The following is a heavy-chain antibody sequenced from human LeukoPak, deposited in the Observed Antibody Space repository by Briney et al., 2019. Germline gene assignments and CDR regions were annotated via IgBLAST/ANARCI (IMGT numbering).Heavy chain of an antibody. CDR2: INTNTGNP. D-gene: IGHD3-10*01. Sequence: ASVKVSCKASGYTFTNYTVNWVRQAPGQGLEWMGWINTNTGNPTYAQGFTGRFVFSLDTSVNTAYLQISSLKAEDTAVYFCARVRNYGYDDYWGQGTLVTVPS. CDR1: GYTFTNYT. V-gene: IGHV7-4-1*02. J-gene: IGHJ4*02. CDR3: ARVRNYGYDDY.